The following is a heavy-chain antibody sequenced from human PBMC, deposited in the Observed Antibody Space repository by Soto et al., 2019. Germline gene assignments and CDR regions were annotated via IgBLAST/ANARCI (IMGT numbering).Heavy chain of an antibody. CDR1: GYTLTELS. CDR3: ATRGVVVRGGISGFDY. J-gene: IGHJ4*02. CDR2: FDPEDGET. V-gene: IGHV1-24*01. D-gene: IGHD3-10*01. Sequence: ASVKVSCKVSGYTLTELSMHWVRQAPGKGLEWMGGFDPEDGETIYAQKFQGRVTMTEDTSTDTAYMELSSLRSEDTAVYYCATRGVVVRGGISGFDYWGQGTLVTVSS.